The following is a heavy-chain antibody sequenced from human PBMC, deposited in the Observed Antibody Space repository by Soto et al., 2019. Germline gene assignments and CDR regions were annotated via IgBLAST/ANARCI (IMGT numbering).Heavy chain of an antibody. CDR2: IYYSGST. Sequence: SETLSLTCTVSGGSISSSSYYRGWIRQPPGKGLEWIGSIYYSGSTYYNPSLKSRVTISVDTSKNQFSLKLSSVTAADTALYYCARERGYCSGGSCPVDYWGQGTLVTVS. J-gene: IGHJ4*02. D-gene: IGHD2-15*01. CDR1: GGSISSSSYY. CDR3: ARERGYCSGGSCPVDY. V-gene: IGHV4-39*02.